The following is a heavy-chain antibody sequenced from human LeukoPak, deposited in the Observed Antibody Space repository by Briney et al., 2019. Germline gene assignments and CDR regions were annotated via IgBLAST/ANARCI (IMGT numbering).Heavy chain of an antibody. CDR2: IYYGGST. Sequence: SETLCLTCTVSGGSISSGSYYWSWVRQPAGKGLEWIGSIYYGGSTYYNPSLKSRVTISVDTSKNQFSLKLSSVTAADTAVYYCARTLTYDFWSDVQGPRAFDIWGQGTMVTVSS. CDR3: ARTLTYDFWSDVQGPRAFDI. D-gene: IGHD3-3*01. V-gene: IGHV4-39*01. CDR1: GGSISSGSYY. J-gene: IGHJ3*02.